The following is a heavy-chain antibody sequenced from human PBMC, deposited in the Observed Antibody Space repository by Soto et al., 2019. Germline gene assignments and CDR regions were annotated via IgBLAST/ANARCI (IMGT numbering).Heavy chain of an antibody. Sequence: QVQLVQSGSEVKKPGSSVRVSCKASGGTFSIYTISWVRQAPGQGLEWMGRVIPFLDITRYSQRFQGRVTITADKSTTTAYMELSSLRSEDTAVYYCARDRDNSNWPNFDSWGQGTLVTVSS. CDR1: GGTFSIYT. CDR3: ARDRDNSNWPNFDS. D-gene: IGHD6-13*01. CDR2: VIPFLDIT. V-gene: IGHV1-69*02. J-gene: IGHJ4*02.